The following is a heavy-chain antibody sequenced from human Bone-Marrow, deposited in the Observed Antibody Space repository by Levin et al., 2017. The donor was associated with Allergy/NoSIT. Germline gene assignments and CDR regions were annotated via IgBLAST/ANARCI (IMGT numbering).Heavy chain of an antibody. CDR2: IGSSGGSI. CDR1: GFTFSSYA. Sequence: PGGSLRLSCAASGFTFSSYAISWVRQAPGKGLEWVSSIGSSGGSIYYADSVKGRFTISRDNSKNTLFLQMRSLRGEDTAVYYCAKDRRNLGAIDYWGQGTLVTVSS. CDR3: AKDRRNLGAIDY. J-gene: IGHJ4*02. D-gene: IGHD1-26*01. V-gene: IGHV3-23*01.